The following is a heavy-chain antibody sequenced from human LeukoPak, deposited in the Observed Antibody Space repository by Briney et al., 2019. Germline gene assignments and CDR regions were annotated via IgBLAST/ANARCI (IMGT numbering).Heavy chain of an antibody. D-gene: IGHD3-9*01. CDR2: ISWNSGSI. Sequence: PGGSLRLSCAASGFTSDDYAMHWVRQAPGKGLEWVSGISWNSGSIGYADSVKGRFTISRDNAKNSLYLQMNSLRAEDTALYYCAKGDYDILTTIDYWGQGTLVTVSS. J-gene: IGHJ4*02. V-gene: IGHV3-9*02. CDR1: GFTSDDYA. CDR3: AKGDYDILTTIDY.